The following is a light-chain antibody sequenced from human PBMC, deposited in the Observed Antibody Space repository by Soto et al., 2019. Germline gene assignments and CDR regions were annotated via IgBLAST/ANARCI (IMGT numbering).Light chain of an antibody. V-gene: IGLV1-47*01. CDR2: MND. Sequence: QSVLTQPPSASETPGQRVTMSCSGSTSNIGRNFVYWYQQVPGTAPKLLIYMNDQRPSGVPDRFSGSKSGTTASLAISGLRSEDEADYYRAAWDASVSSHVFGTGTKLTVL. J-gene: IGLJ1*01. CDR3: AAWDASVSSHV. CDR1: TSNIGRNF.